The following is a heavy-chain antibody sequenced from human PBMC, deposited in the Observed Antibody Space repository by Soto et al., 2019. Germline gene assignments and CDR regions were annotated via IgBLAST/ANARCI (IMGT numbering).Heavy chain of an antibody. V-gene: IGHV4-59*01. J-gene: IGHJ5*02. D-gene: IGHD6-13*01. Sequence: QVQLQESGPGLVKPWETLSLTCTVSGGAINTYYWSWIRQPPGKGLELIGHIYYSGSTSYNPSFKRRVPMSVDSSKNQFSLKLSSVYARDTAVDYCGTVNSNRYFNWFDPWGQGALVTVSP. CDR1: GGAINTYY. CDR2: IYYSGST. CDR3: GTVNSNRYFNWFDP.